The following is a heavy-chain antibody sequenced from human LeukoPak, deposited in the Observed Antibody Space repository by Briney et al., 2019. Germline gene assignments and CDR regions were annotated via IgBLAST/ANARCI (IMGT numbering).Heavy chain of an antibody. CDR3: TITRAYGYFDY. CDR2: IRSKANSYAT. CDR1: GFTFSGSA. V-gene: IGHV3-73*01. Sequence: GGSLRLSCAASGFTFSGSAMHWVRQASGKGLEWGGRIRSKANSYATAYAASVKGRFTISRDDSKNTAYLQMNSLKTEDTAVYYCTITRAYGYFDYWGQGTLVTVSS. J-gene: IGHJ4*02. D-gene: IGHD4-17*01.